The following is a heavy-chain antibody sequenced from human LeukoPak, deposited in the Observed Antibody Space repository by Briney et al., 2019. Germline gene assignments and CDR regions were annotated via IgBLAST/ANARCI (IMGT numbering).Heavy chain of an antibody. D-gene: IGHD3-3*01. V-gene: IGHV1-2*02. CDR1: GYTFTGYY. Sequence: ASVKVSCKASGYTFTGYYKHWVRQAPGQGLEWMGWINPNSGGTNYAQKFQGRVTMTRDTSISTAYMELSRLRSDDTAVYYCARDYDFWSGYYVSSYNWFDPWGQGTLVTVSS. CDR3: ARDYDFWSGYYVSSYNWFDP. CDR2: INPNSGGT. J-gene: IGHJ5*02.